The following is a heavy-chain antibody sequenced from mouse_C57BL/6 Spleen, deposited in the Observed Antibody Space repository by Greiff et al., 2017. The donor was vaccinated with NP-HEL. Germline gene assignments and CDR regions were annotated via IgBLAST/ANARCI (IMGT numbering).Heavy chain of an antibody. CDR3: ASYYGKDWYFDV. V-gene: IGHV1-64*01. CDR1: GYTFTSYW. D-gene: IGHD2-10*01. J-gene: IGHJ1*03. CDR2: IHPNSGST. Sequence: QVQLQQPGAELVKPGASVKLSCKASGYTFTSYWMHWVKQRPGQGLEWIGMIHPNSGSTNYNEKFKSKATLTVDKSSSTAYMQLSSLTSEDSAVYYCASYYGKDWYFDVWGTGTTVTVSS.